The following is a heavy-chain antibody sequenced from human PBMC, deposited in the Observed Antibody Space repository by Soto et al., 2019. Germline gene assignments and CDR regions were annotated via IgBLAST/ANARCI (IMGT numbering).Heavy chain of an antibody. J-gene: IGHJ4*02. D-gene: IGHD1-26*01. Sequence: ASVKVSCKASGYTFSSYAISWVRQAPGQGLEWMGGIIPIFGTANYAQKFQGRVTITADESTSTAYMELSSLRSEDTAVYYCARELLREYFDYWGQGTLVTVSS. CDR3: ARELLREYFDY. V-gene: IGHV1-69*13. CDR1: GYTFSSYA. CDR2: IIPIFGTA.